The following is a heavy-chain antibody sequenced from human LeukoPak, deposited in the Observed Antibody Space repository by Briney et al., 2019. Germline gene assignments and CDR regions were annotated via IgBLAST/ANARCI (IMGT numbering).Heavy chain of an antibody. CDR3: ARPRGCSSNRCNNFDY. D-gene: IGHD2-2*01. J-gene: IGHJ4*02. Sequence: GSLRLSCSASGFTLSNYWMHWVRQAPGKGLEWVAVISYDGSNKYYADSVKGRFTISRDNAKNSLYLQMDSLRAEDTAVYYCARPRGCSSNRCNNFDYWGQGALVTVSS. CDR2: ISYDGSNK. CDR1: GFTLSNYW. V-gene: IGHV3-30*03.